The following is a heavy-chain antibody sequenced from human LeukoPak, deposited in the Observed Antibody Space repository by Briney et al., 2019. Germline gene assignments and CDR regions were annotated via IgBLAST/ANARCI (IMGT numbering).Heavy chain of an antibody. Sequence: PGGSLRLSCAASGFSFRNYGMHWVRRAPGKGLEWVSSISSSSSYIYYADSVKGRFTISRDNAKNSLYLQMNSLRAEDTAVYYCARDPQKMYSSSWNYYYGMDVWGQGTTVTVSS. CDR2: ISSSSSYI. CDR1: GFSFRNYG. J-gene: IGHJ6*02. D-gene: IGHD6-13*01. CDR3: ARDPQKMYSSSWNYYYGMDV. V-gene: IGHV3-21*01.